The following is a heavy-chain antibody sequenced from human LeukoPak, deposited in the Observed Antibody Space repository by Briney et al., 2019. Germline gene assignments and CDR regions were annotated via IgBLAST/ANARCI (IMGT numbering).Heavy chain of an antibody. Sequence: GASVKVSCKASGYIFTSYDINWVRQATGQGLEWMGWMNPNSGNAGYAQKFQGRVTITRNTSISTAYMELSSLRSADTAVYYCARAEGLKYYYDSSGYYYSYWGQGTLVTVSS. D-gene: IGHD3-22*01. CDR1: GYIFTSYD. J-gene: IGHJ4*02. CDR2: MNPNSGNA. V-gene: IGHV1-8*03. CDR3: ARAEGLKYYYDSSGYYYSY.